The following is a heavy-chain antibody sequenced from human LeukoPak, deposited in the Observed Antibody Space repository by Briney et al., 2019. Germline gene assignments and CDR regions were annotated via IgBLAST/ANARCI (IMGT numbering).Heavy chain of an antibody. J-gene: IGHJ3*02. D-gene: IGHD3-9*01. CDR3: ARDKGGIDDRALRYFDWFHPSAFDI. Sequence: SETLSLTCTVSGGSISSYYWNWIRQPPGKGLEYIGYIYYRGSTSGSTNYNPSLKSRVTISVDTSKNQFSLKLSSVTAADTAVYYCARDKGGIDDRALRYFDWFHPSAFDIWGQGTMVTVSS. CDR1: GGSISSYY. CDR2: IYYRGSTSGST. V-gene: IGHV4-59*01.